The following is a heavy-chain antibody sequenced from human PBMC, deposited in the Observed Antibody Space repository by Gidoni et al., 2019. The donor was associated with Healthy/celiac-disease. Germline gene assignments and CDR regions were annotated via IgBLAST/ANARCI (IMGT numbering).Heavy chain of an antibody. CDR3: AKGPRITLFAVVPDNWFDP. D-gene: IGHD3-3*01. J-gene: IGHJ5*02. V-gene: IGHV3-23*04. Sequence: EVQLVESGGDLVQPGGSLRLSCAASGFPFSSYAMTWVRQAPGKGLEWVSSITGGGGNTYYTDSVKGRFTISRDNSKNTLYLQMNSLRAEDTAVYYCAKGPRITLFAVVPDNWFDPWGQGTLVTVSS. CDR2: ITGGGGNT. CDR1: GFPFSSYA.